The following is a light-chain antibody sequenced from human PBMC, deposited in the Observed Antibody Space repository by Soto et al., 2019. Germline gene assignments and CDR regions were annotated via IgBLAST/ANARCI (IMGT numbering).Light chain of an antibody. CDR2: LNSDGSH. CDR1: SGHSSYA. J-gene: IGLJ3*02. V-gene: IGLV4-69*01. CDR3: QTWGTGRL. Sequence: QSVLPQSPSASASLGASVKLTCTLSSGHSSYAIAWHQQQPEKGPRYLMKLNSDGSHSKGDGIPDRFSGSSSGAERFLTISGLQSEDEADYYCQTWGTGRLFGVGTKHNVL.